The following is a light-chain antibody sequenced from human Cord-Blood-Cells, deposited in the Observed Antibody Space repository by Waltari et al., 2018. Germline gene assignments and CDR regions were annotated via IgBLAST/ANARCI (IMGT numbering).Light chain of an antibody. CDR2: QDS. J-gene: IGLJ2*01. CDR3: QAWDSSTAV. CDR1: KLGDKY. V-gene: IGLV3-1*01. Sequence: TQPPSESVSPGQTASITCSGDKLGDKYACWYQQKPGQSPVLVIYQDSKRPSGIPERFSGSNSGNTATLTISGTQAMDEADYYCQAWDSSTAVFGGGTKLTVL.